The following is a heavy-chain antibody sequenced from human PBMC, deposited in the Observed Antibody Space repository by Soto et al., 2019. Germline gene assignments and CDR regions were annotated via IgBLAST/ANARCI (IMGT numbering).Heavy chain of an antibody. CDR1: GFTFSSYG. D-gene: IGHD3-3*01. J-gene: IGHJ6*03. CDR2: ISYDGSNK. V-gene: IGHV3-30*03. Sequence: GGSLRLSCAASGFTFSSYGMHWVRQAPGKGLEWVAVISYDGSNKYYADSVKGRFTISRDNSKNTLYLQMNSLRAEETAVYYCAREYYDFWSGYYEPPSTHFYYYYMDVWGKGTTVTVSS. CDR3: AREYYDFWSGYYEPPSTHFYYYYMDV.